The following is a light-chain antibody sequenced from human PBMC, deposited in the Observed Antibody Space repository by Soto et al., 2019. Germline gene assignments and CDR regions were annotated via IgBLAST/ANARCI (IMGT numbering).Light chain of an antibody. V-gene: IGKV3-11*01. J-gene: IGKJ5*01. Sequence: EIVLTQSPATLYLSPGERATLSCRASPSVTNYLAWYQQKPGQAPRLLIYGAFNRATGIPARFSGSGSGTDFTLTISSLEPEDFAVYYCQQRNIWTPVTFGQGTRLEIK. CDR1: PSVTNY. CDR3: QQRNIWTPVT. CDR2: GAF.